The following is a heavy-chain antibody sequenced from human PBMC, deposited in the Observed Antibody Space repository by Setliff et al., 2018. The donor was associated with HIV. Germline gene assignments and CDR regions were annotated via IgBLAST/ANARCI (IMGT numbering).Heavy chain of an antibody. Sequence: GASVKVSCKASGGTFSSYAISWVRQAPGQGLEWMGGIIPIFGTANYAQKLQGRVTMTTDTSTSTAYMELRSLRSDDTAVYYCARDWLPRVLRYWGQGTLVTVSS. J-gene: IGHJ4*02. CDR1: GGTFSSYA. D-gene: IGHD5-12*01. V-gene: IGHV1-69*05. CDR2: IIPIFGTA. CDR3: ARDWLPRVLRY.